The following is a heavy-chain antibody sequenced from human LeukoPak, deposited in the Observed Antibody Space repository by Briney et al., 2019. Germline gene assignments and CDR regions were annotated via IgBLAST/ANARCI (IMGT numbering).Heavy chain of an antibody. V-gene: IGHV4-31*03. J-gene: IGHJ6*02. Sequence: SSETLSLTCTVSGGSISSGGYYCSWIRQHPGKGLEWIGYIYYSGSTYYNPSLKSRVTISVDTSKNQFSLKLSSVTAADTAVYYCARNRLYYGMDVWGQGTTVTVSS. CDR3: ARNRLYYGMDV. CDR1: GGSISSGGYY. CDR2: IYYSGST.